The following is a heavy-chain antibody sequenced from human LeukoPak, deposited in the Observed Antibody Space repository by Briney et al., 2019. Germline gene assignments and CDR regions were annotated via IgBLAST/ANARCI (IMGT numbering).Heavy chain of an antibody. CDR1: GYTFTGYY. Sequence: ASVKVSCKASGYTFTGYYMHWMRQAPGQGLEWMGWINPNSGGTNYVQKFQGRVTMTRDTSISTAYMELSRLRSDDTAVYYCARTTYCSSTSCSFDPWGQGTLVTVSS. D-gene: IGHD2-2*01. CDR2: INPNSGGT. CDR3: ARTTYCSSTSCSFDP. V-gene: IGHV1-2*02. J-gene: IGHJ5*02.